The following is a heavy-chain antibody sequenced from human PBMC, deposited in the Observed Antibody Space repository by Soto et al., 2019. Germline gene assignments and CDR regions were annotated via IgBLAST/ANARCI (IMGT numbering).Heavy chain of an antibody. J-gene: IGHJ3*02. V-gene: IGHV3-74*01. CDR1: GFTLSSDW. CDR3: ARGDRGAYGLDI. Sequence: EVQLVESGGHLVQPGGSLRLSCAASGFTLSSDWIHSVRQAPGRGLVWVSRINGEGSRTNYADSVKGRCTISRDKAKNPLYLQMHSRRAEETAGDCCARGDRGAYGLDIWGQGTMVTVAS. D-gene: IGHD2-21*01. CDR2: INGEGSRT.